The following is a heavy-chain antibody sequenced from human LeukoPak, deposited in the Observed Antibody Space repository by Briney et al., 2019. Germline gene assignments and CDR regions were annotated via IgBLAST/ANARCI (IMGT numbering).Heavy chain of an antibody. J-gene: IGHJ6*02. V-gene: IGHV4-59*11. Sequence: SETLSLTCTVSGASIGGHYWSWIRLPPGKGLEWIGFVYYSGSISYNPSLKSRVTISADTSNNQFSLKLDSVTAADTAVYYCARLSRVAVAGSYGYHSMDVWGRGTTVTVSS. CDR3: ARLSRVAVAGSYGYHSMDV. CDR2: VYYSGSI. CDR1: GASIGGHY. D-gene: IGHD6-19*01.